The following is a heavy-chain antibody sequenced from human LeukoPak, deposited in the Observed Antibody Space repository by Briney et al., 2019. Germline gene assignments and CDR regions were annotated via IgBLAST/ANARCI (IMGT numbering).Heavy chain of an antibody. CDR2: IRTKTYSQTT. CDR3: SRNSGTLTGYPFDI. CDR1: GFIFRDHA. Sequence: GGSLRLSCTASGFIFRDHAMSWFRQAPGKGLEWVGFIRTKTYSQTTEYAASVKGRFTISRDDSTSIAYLQMSSLKTEDTAVYYCSRNSGTLTGYPFDIWGQGTMVTVSS. V-gene: IGHV3-49*03. J-gene: IGHJ3*02. D-gene: IGHD5-12*01.